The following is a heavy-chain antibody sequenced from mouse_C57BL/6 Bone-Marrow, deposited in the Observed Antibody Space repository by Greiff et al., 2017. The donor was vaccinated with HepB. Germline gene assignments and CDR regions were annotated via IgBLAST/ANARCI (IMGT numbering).Heavy chain of an antibody. Sequence: VQLQQPGAELVMPGASVKLSCKASGYTFTSYWMHWVKQRPGQGLEWIGEIDPSDSYTNYNQKFKGKSTLTVDKSSSTAYMQLSSLTSEDSAVYYCAGVCYGSSVFAYWGQGTLVTVSA. CDR3: AGVCYGSSVFAY. CDR1: GYTFTSYW. V-gene: IGHV1-69*01. J-gene: IGHJ3*01. D-gene: IGHD1-1*01. CDR2: IDPSDSYT.